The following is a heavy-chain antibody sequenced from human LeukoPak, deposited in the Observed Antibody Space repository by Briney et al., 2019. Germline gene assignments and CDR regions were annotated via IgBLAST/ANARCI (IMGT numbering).Heavy chain of an antibody. V-gene: IGHV3-21*01. Sequence: GGSLTLSCAPSGFTFSIFSMNWLRQAPGKGLEWVSSISSSSSYIYYAHSVKGRFTISRDNPKNSLYLQINSLRPEHTSVFYCAKDTPWYCGGDCYRAFDNWGQGTMVTVSS. D-gene: IGHD2-21*01. CDR1: GFTFSIFS. CDR2: ISSSSSYI. J-gene: IGHJ3*02. CDR3: AKDTPWYCGGDCYRAFDN.